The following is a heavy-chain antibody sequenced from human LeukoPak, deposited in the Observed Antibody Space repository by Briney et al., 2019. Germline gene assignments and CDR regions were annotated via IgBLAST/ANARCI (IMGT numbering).Heavy chain of an antibody. CDR1: GYTFTSYY. V-gene: IGHV1-46*01. CDR2: INPSGGST. CDR3: ARARREEPFDI. Sequence: ASVKVSCKASGYTFTSYYMHWVRQAPGQGLEWMGIINPSGGSTSYAQKFQGRVTMTRDTSTSTVYMELSSLRAEDTAVYYCARARREEPFDIWGQGTMVTVSS. D-gene: IGHD1-14*01. J-gene: IGHJ3*02.